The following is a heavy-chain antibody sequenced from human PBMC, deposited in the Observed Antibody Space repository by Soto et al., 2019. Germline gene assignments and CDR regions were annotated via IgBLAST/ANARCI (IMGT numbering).Heavy chain of an antibody. CDR2: IDPSDSYT. D-gene: IGHD2-2*02. Sequence: PGESLKISCKGSGYSFTSYWISWVRQVPGKGLEWMGRIDPSDSYTNYSPSFQGHVTISADKSISTAYLQWSSLKASDTAMYYCARQMGYCSSTSCYMRYYYGMDVWGQGTTVTVSS. J-gene: IGHJ6*02. CDR1: GYSFTSYW. V-gene: IGHV5-10-1*01. CDR3: ARQMGYCSSTSCYMRYYYGMDV.